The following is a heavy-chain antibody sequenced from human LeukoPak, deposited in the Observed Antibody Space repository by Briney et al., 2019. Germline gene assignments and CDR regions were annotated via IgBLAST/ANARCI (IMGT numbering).Heavy chain of an antibody. J-gene: IGHJ4*02. CDR2: IHTSGST. V-gene: IGHV4-4*07. CDR1: GGSISSYY. D-gene: IGHD2-15*01. CDR3: ARVICSGGSCRFDY. Sequence: SETLSLTCTVFGGSISSYYWNWIRQPAGKGLEWIGRIHTSGSTNYNHSLKSRVTMSVDTSKNKFSLKMSSVTAADTAVYYCARVICSGGSCRFDYWGQGTLVTVSS.